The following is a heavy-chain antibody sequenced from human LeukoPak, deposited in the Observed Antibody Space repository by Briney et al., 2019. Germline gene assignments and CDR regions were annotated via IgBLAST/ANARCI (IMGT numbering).Heavy chain of an antibody. CDR2: IKTDGSTT. V-gene: IGHV3-74*01. D-gene: IGHD1-26*01. CDR3: ARGSGGVGASLPY. J-gene: IGHJ4*02. CDR1: GFTFSSFW. Sequence: PGGSLRLSCAVSGFTFSSFWMHWVRQAPGKGLVWVSHIKTDGSTTAYADSVKGRFTISRDNAKNTLYLQMNSLRAEDTAMYYCARGSGGVGASLPYWGQGALVTVSS.